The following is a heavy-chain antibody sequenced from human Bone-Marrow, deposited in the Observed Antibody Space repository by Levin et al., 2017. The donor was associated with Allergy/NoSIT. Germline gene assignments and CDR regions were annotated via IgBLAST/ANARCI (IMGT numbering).Heavy chain of an antibody. CDR1: GYSFSGYF. CDR3: ARDGYCSGASCNSWFY. V-gene: IGHV1-2*02. D-gene: IGHD2-15*01. CDR2: INPKSGNT. J-gene: IGHJ4*02. Sequence: ASVKVSCKAFGYSFSGYFLHWVRQAPGKGLEWLGWINPKSGNTNYAQDFQSRVIMTSDTSIKTTYMELTRLTSDDTALYYCARDGYCSGASCNSWFYWGQGTLVTVSS.